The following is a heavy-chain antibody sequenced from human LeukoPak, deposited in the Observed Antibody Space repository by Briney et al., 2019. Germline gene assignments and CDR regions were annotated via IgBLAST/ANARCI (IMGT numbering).Heavy chain of an antibody. V-gene: IGHV1-2*02. Sequence: ASVKVSCKASGYTFTSYYMHWVRQAPGQGLEWMGWINPNSGGTNYAQKFQGRVTMTRDTSISTAYMELSRLRSDDTAVYYCARVRFVVIAARPMGPDFDYWGQGTLVTVSS. CDR2: INPNSGGT. CDR3: ARVRFVVIAARPMGPDFDY. CDR1: GYTFTSYY. D-gene: IGHD6-6*01. J-gene: IGHJ4*02.